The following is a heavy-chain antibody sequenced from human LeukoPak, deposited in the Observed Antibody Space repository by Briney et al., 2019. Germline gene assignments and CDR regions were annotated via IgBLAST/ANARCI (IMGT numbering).Heavy chain of an antibody. Sequence: GGSLRLSCAASGFTFSNYAMSWVRQAPGKGLEWVSTISNSGDATYYADSVKGRFTISRDNSKNTLYLQMNSLRAEDTAVYYCARDFSGSYQFDYWGQGTLVTVSS. CDR2: ISNSGDAT. J-gene: IGHJ4*02. CDR3: ARDFSGSYQFDY. D-gene: IGHD1-26*01. CDR1: GFTFSNYA. V-gene: IGHV3-23*01.